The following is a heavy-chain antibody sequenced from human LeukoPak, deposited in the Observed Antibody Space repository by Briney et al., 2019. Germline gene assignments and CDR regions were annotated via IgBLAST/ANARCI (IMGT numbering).Heavy chain of an antibody. CDR3: ARDFSWLNFDY. D-gene: IGHD3-22*01. CDR1: GFTFSSYA. Sequence: GGSLRLSCAASGFTFSSYAMHWVRQAPGKGLEWVAVISYDGSNKYYADSVKGRFTISRNNYKNTLYLQMNSLRAEDTAVYYCARDFSWLNFDYWGQGTLVTVSS. V-gene: IGHV3-30-3*01. CDR2: ISYDGSNK. J-gene: IGHJ4*02.